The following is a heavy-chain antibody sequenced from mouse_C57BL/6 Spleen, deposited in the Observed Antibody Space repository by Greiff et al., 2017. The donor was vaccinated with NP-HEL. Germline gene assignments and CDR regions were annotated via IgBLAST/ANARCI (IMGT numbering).Heavy chain of an antibody. V-gene: IGHV1-22*01. CDR1: GYTFTDYN. D-gene: IGHD2-2*01. Sequence: EVQLQQSGPELVKPGASVKMSCKASGYTFTDYNMHWVKQSHGKSLEWIGYINPNNGGTSYNQKFKGKATLTVNKSSSTAYMELRSLTSEDSAVYYCARGGYDGAWFAYWGQGTLVTVSA. J-gene: IGHJ3*01. CDR2: INPNNGGT. CDR3: ARGGYDGAWFAY.